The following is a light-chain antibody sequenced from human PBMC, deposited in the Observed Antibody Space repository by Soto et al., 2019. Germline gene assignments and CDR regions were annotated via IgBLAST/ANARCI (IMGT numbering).Light chain of an antibody. CDR1: SSDVGRYNY. V-gene: IGLV2-11*01. CDR2: DVS. J-gene: IGLJ1*01. CDR3: CSYAGSPRCV. Sequence: QSALTQPRSVSGSPGQSVTISCTGTSSDVGRYNYVSWYQHHPGTAPKVMNYDVSERPSGVPDRFSGSKSGNTASLTISVLQAEDEADYYCCSYAGSPRCVFGTGTKVTVL.